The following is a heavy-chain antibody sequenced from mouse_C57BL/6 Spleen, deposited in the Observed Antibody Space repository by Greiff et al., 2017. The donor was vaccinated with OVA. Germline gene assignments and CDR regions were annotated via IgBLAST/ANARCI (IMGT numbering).Heavy chain of an antibody. J-gene: IGHJ3*01. D-gene: IGHD1-1*01. CDR2: IDPENGDT. Sequence: EVKLQESGAELVRPGASVKLSCTASGFNIKDDYMHWVKQRPEQGLEWIGWIDPENGDTEYASKFQGKATITADTSSNTAYLQLSSLTSEDTAVYYCTLYGSFAYWGQGTLVTVSA. V-gene: IGHV14-4*01. CDR3: TLYGSFAY. CDR1: GFNIKDDY.